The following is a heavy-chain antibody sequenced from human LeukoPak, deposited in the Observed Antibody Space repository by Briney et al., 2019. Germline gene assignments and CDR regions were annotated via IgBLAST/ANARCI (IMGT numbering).Heavy chain of an antibody. J-gene: IGHJ5*02. CDR1: GFTFSSYG. CDR2: ISYDGSNK. D-gene: IGHD3-22*01. CDR3: AKRVVVVITGHNWFDP. V-gene: IGHV3-30*18. Sequence: PGGSLRLSCAASGFTFSSYGMHWVRQAPGKGLEWVAVISYDGSNKYYADSVKGRFTISRDNSKNTLYLQMNSLRAEDTAVYYRAKRVVVVITGHNWFDPWGREPWSPSPQ.